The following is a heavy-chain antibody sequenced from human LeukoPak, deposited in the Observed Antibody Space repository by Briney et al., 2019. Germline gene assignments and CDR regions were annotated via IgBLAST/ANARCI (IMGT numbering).Heavy chain of an antibody. CDR1: GYTLTELS. CDR3: ATDMGSSWYYFDY. Sequence: ASVKVSYKGSGYTLTELSMHWVRQAPGKGREGVGGFDPEDGETIYAQKFQGRVTMTEDTSTDTAYMELSSLRSEDTAVYYCATDMGSSWYYFDYWGQGTLVTVSS. V-gene: IGHV1-24*01. J-gene: IGHJ4*02. CDR2: FDPEDGET. D-gene: IGHD6-13*01.